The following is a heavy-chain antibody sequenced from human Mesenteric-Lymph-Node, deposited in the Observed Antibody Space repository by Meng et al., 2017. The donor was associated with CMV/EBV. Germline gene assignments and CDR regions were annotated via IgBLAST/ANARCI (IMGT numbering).Heavy chain of an antibody. CDR2: IKSKNSGGTT. D-gene: IGHD3-10*01. CDR3: ARDTTMLRGVFPYSYGMDV. Sequence: GGSLRLSCAVSGMNFRDAWMSWVRQAPGKGLEWVGQIKSKNSGGTTDYAAPVKGRFTISREDSENTLYVQMNTLKTEDTAVYYCARDTTMLRGVFPYSYGMDVWGQGTTVTVSS. CDR1: GMNFRDAW. V-gene: IGHV3-15*01. J-gene: IGHJ6*02.